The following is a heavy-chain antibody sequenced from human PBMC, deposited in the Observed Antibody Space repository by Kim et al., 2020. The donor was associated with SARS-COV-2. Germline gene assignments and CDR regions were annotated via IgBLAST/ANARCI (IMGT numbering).Heavy chain of an antibody. CDR3: ARAWNLEY. D-gene: IGHD1-1*01. V-gene: IGHV3-7*03. CDR2: GSEK. Sequence: GSEKYYVDSVKGRATISRDNAKNALFLLMDSLRAEDTAVYYCARAWNLEYWGQGTLVTVSS. J-gene: IGHJ4*02.